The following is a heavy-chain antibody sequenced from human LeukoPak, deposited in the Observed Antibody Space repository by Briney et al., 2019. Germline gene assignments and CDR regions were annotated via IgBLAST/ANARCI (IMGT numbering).Heavy chain of an antibody. CDR1: GFTFSSYS. V-gene: IGHV3-30*18. Sequence: PGRSLRLSCAASGFTFSSYSMHWVRQAPGKGLEWVAVISYDGSNKYYADSVKGRFTISRDNSKNTLYLQMNSLRAEDTAVYYCAKDRIAAAGTMDYWGQGTLVTVSS. D-gene: IGHD6-13*01. CDR3: AKDRIAAAGTMDY. CDR2: ISYDGSNK. J-gene: IGHJ4*02.